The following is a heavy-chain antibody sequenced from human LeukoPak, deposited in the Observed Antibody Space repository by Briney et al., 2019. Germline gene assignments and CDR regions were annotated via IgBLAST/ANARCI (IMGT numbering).Heavy chain of an antibody. Sequence: SETLSLTCTVSGGSINSYYWNWIRQPPGKGLELIGYIYYSGSPTYNPSLKSRVTISVDTSKNQFSLQLSSVTAADTAVYFCARGTSVHGGPTVWFDPWGQGTLVTVSS. J-gene: IGHJ5*02. CDR1: GGSINSYY. CDR2: IYYSGSP. V-gene: IGHV4-59*01. D-gene: IGHD1-26*01. CDR3: ARGTSVHGGPTVWFDP.